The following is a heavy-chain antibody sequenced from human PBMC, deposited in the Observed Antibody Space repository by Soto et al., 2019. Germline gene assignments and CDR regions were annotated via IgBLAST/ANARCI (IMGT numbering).Heavy chain of an antibody. V-gene: IGHV1-69*12. Sequence: QVQVVQSGAEVKEPGSSVKVSCKTSGGTFSTSAISWVRQAPGQGLEWMGGIMPIFRTADYAQKFQGRVTMTADESKTTAYLELSSLRSEDTAVYYCARDKDRAQLGGNYYYIRDVWGQGTTVTVTS. D-gene: IGHD3-3*02. CDR3: ARDKDRAQLGGNYYYIRDV. CDR1: GGTFSTSA. CDR2: IMPIFRTA. J-gene: IGHJ6*02.